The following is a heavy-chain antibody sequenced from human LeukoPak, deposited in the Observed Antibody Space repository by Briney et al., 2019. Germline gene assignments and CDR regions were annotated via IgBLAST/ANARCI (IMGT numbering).Heavy chain of an antibody. CDR3: ARVMVRGVMGAFDI. Sequence: GGSLRLSCAASGFTFSSYSMNWVRQAPGKGPEWVSSISSSSSYIYYADSVKGRFTISRDNAKNSLYLQMNSLRAEDTAVYYCARVMVRGVMGAFDIWGQGTMVTVSS. V-gene: IGHV3-21*01. CDR1: GFTFSSYS. CDR2: ISSSSSYI. J-gene: IGHJ3*02. D-gene: IGHD3-10*01.